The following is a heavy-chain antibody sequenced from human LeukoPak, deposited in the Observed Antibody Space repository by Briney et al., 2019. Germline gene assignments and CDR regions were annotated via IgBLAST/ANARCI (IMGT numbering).Heavy chain of an antibody. CDR2: IRSKANSYAT. Sequence: GGPLRLSCAASGFTFSGSAMHWVRQASGKGLEWVGRIRSKANSYATAYAASVKGRFTISRDDSKKTAYLQMNSLKTEDTAVYYCTRLSIRGNYWGQGTLVTVSS. CDR1: GFTFSGSA. CDR3: TRLSIRGNY. J-gene: IGHJ4*02. D-gene: IGHD2-2*01. V-gene: IGHV3-73*01.